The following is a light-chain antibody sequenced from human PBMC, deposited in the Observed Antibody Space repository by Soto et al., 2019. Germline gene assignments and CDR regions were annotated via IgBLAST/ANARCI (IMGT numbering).Light chain of an antibody. CDR2: EVS. CDR1: SSDVGSYKL. V-gene: IGLV2-23*02. Sequence: QSALTQPASVSGSPGQSITISCTGTSSDVGSYKLVSWYQQYPGKAPKLMIYEVSQRPSGVSNRFSGSKSGNTASLTISGLQAEDEADYYCRSYAGSSTLVFGGGTKLTVL. J-gene: IGLJ2*01. CDR3: RSYAGSSTLV.